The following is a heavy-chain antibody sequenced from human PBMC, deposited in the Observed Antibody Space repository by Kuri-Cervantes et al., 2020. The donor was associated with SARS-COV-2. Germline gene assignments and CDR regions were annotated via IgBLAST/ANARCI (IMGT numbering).Heavy chain of an antibody. CDR2: IIPIFGTA. CDR3: AKDPSTAYYYYYYMDV. CDR1: GGTFSSYA. D-gene: IGHD4-17*01. Sequence: SVKVSCKASGGTFSSYAISWVRQAPGQGLEWMGGIIPIFGTANYAQKFQGRVTITADESTSTAYMELSSLRSEDTAVYYCAKDPSTAYYYYYYMDVWGKGTTVTVSS. J-gene: IGHJ6*03. V-gene: IGHV1-69*13.